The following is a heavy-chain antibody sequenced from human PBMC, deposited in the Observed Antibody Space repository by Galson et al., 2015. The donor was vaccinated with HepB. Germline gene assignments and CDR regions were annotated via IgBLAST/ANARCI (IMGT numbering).Heavy chain of an antibody. CDR3: ARRRGGESSSWVDY. CDR2: ISSSSSYT. Sequence: SLRLSCAASGFTFSDYYMSWIRQAPGKGLEWVSYISSSSSYTNYADSVKGRFTISRDNAKNSLYLQMNSLRAEDTAVYYCARRRGGESSSWVDYWGQGTLVTVSS. CDR1: GFTFSDYY. V-gene: IGHV3-11*06. D-gene: IGHD6-13*01. J-gene: IGHJ4*02.